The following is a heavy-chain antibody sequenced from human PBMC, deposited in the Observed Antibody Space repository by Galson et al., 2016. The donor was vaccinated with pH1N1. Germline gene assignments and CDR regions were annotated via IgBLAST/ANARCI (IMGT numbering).Heavy chain of an antibody. CDR1: GFTFSSCG. D-gene: IGHD4-17*01. Sequence: SLRLSCAASGFTFSSCGTYWVRQAPGKGLEWVGNILYNGNDKYYADSVKGRFTISRDSSMTTVHLQMISVTVEDTAVYFCARDESGYGDSFPDGFDIWGQGTMVTVSS. V-gene: IGHV3-30*12. CDR2: ILYNGNDK. CDR3: ARDESGYGDSFPDGFDI. J-gene: IGHJ3*02.